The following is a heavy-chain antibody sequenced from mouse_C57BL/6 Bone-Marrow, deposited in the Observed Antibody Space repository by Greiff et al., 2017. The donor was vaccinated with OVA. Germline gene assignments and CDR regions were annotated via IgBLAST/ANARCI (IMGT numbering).Heavy chain of an antibody. V-gene: IGHV5-15*01. D-gene: IGHD2-4*01. CDR2: ISNLAYSI. J-gene: IGHJ1*03. CDR3: ARLSTMITTGYWYFDV. Sequence: EVKLMESGGGLVQPGGSLKLSCAASGFPFSDYGMAWVRHAPRQGPEWVAFISNLAYSIYYADTVTGRFTLSRENAKNTLYREMSSLRSEDTAMYYCARLSTMITTGYWYFDVWGTGTTVTVSS. CDR1: GFPFSDYG.